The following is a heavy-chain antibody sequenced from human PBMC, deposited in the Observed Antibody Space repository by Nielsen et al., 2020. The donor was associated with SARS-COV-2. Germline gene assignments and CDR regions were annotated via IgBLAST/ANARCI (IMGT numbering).Heavy chain of an antibody. V-gene: IGHV7-4-1*02. D-gene: IGHD2-2*01. J-gene: IGHJ6*02. CDR2: INTNTGNP. CDR3: ASGVVVVPALDYYYYGMDV. Sequence: WVRQAPGQGLEWMGWINTNTGNPTYAQGFTGRFVFPLDTSVSTAYPQISSLKAEDTAVYYCASGVVVVPALDYYYYGMDVWGQGTTVTVSS.